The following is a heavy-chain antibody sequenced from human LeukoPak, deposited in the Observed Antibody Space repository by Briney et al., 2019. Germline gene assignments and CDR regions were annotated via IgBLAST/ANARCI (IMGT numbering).Heavy chain of an antibody. J-gene: IGHJ4*02. D-gene: IGHD2-2*01. CDR1: GFTFSSYA. CDR2: ISYDGSNK. V-gene: IGHV3-30-3*01. Sequence: GGSLRLSCAASGFTFSSYAMHWVRQAPGKGLEWVAVISYDGSNKSYADSVKGRFTISRDNSKNTLYLQMNSLRAEDTAVYYCARDRGFDVVVPAALDYWGQGTLVTVSS. CDR3: ARDRGFDVVVPAALDY.